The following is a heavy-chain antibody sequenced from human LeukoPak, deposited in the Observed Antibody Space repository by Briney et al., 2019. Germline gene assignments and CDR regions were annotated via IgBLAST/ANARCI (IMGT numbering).Heavy chain of an antibody. D-gene: IGHD6-13*01. Sequence: ASVKVSCKASGYTFTGYRMHWVRQVPGQGLEWMAWINPNNGGTNYAQKFQGRVTLTRDTSISTTYMELSSLRSDDTAVYYCATSGSTWYNDCWGQGTLVTVSS. V-gene: IGHV1-2*02. CDR3: ATSGSTWYNDC. CDR2: INPNNGGT. CDR1: GYTFTGYR. J-gene: IGHJ4*02.